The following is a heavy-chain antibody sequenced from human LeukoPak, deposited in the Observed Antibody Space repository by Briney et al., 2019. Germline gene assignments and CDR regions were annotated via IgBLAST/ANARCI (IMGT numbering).Heavy chain of an antibody. Sequence: GESLKISCKGSGYSFTSYWIGWVRQMPGKGLEWMGIIYPGDSDTRYSPSFQGQVTISADKSISTAYLQWSSLKASDTATYYCARHMYSSGWYLIIDYWGQGTLVTVSS. D-gene: IGHD6-19*01. CDR3: ARHMYSSGWYLIIDY. J-gene: IGHJ4*02. CDR1: GYSFTSYW. V-gene: IGHV5-51*01. CDR2: IYPGDSDT.